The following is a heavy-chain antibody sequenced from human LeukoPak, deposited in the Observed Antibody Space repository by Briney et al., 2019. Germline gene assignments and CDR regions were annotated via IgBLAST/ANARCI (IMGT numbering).Heavy chain of an antibody. V-gene: IGHV3-7*01. D-gene: IGHD5-12*01. Sequence: TGGSLRLSCAASGFSLSGYWMSWVRQAPGKGLEWVARLHADGNEKYYVDSVKGRFTVSRDNAKNSLYVQMNSLRVEDTAVYYCARGGYSFDYLGQGTLVTDSS. CDR2: LHADGNEK. J-gene: IGHJ4*02. CDR3: ARGGYSFDY. CDR1: GFSLSGYW.